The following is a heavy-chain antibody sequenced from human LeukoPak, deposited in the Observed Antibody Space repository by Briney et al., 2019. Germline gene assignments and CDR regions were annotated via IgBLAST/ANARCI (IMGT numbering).Heavy chain of an antibody. CDR1: GFTFSDSA. CDR3: VREAYGGNNGARGFDY. D-gene: IGHD4-23*01. J-gene: IGHJ4*02. Sequence: GGSLRLSCAASGFTFSDSAMDWVRQAPGKGLEWVSLISYNGLNTYYADSVKGRFTVSRDNSRNVMYLHMNSLRAEDTALYYCVREAYGGNNGARGFDYWGQGSLVTVSS. V-gene: IGHV3-23*01. CDR2: ISYNGLNT.